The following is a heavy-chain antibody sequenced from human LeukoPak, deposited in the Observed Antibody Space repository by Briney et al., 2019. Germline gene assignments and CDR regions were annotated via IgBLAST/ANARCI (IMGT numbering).Heavy chain of an antibody. CDR1: GYTFTSYY. Sequence: ASVKVSCKASGYTFTSYYMHWVRQAPGQGLEWMGGFDPEDGETIYAQKFQGRVTMTEDTSTDTAYMELSSLRSEDTAVYYCATSYDILTGYYKAFDIWGQGTMVTVSS. J-gene: IGHJ3*02. CDR3: ATSYDILTGYYKAFDI. CDR2: FDPEDGET. D-gene: IGHD3-9*01. V-gene: IGHV1-24*01.